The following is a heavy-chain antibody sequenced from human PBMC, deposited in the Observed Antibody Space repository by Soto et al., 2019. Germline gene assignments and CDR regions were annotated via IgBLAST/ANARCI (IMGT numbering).Heavy chain of an antibody. CDR3: AKITIFGEADY. V-gene: IGHV4-34*01. CDR1: GGSFSGYY. CDR2: INHSGST. D-gene: IGHD3-3*01. J-gene: IGHJ4*02. Sequence: SETLSLTCAVYGGSFSGYYLSWIRQPPGKGLEWIGEINHSGSTNYNPSLKSRVTISVDTSKNQFSLKLSSVTAADTAVYYCAKITIFGEADYWGQGTLVTVYS.